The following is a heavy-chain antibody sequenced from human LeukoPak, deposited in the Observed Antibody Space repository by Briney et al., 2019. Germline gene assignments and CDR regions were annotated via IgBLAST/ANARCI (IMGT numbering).Heavy chain of an antibody. J-gene: IGHJ4*02. Sequence: GGSLRLSCAASGLSFSNAWMSWVRQVPGKRLEWVGRIKSQSDGGTQDYAEPVKGRFIISRHDSENILVLQMDSLKSEDTAVYYCTTDSLRYYDSSGYNYWGQGALVTVSS. CDR3: TTDSLRYYDSSGYNY. D-gene: IGHD3-22*01. CDR2: IKSQSDGGTQ. CDR1: GLSFSNAW. V-gene: IGHV3-15*01.